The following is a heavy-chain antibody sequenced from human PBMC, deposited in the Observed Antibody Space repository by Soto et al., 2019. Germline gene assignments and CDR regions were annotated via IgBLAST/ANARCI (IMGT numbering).Heavy chain of an antibody. Sequence: PGGSLRLSCAASVFTFSTFGMHWVRQAPGKWLEWLAIIWYDGSNKXXADSVKGRXTISRYNFKNTXYLQMXSLRAEDTAVYYCARVKSYGMDVWCQGTTVTVSS. J-gene: IGHJ6*02. V-gene: IGHV3-33*01. CDR1: VFTFSTFG. CDR2: IWYDGSNK. CDR3: ARVKSYGMDV.